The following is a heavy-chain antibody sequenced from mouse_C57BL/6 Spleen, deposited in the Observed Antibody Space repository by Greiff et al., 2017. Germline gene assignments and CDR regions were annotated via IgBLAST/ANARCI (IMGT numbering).Heavy chain of an antibody. Sequence: EVKLVESEGGLVQPGSSMKLSCTASGFTFSDYSLACVRQVPEKGLEWVANINYDGSCPNYLDSLHSRFIISRDDAKNILDLQMSSLKSEDTATYYCARGGSYAMDYGGQGTSVTVSS. CDR3: ARGGSYAMDY. CDR1: GFTFSDYS. J-gene: IGHJ4*01. CDR2: INYDGSCP. V-gene: IGHV5-16*01.